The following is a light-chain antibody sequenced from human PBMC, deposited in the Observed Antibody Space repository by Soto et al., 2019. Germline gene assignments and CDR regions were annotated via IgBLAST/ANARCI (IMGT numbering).Light chain of an antibody. CDR1: QFINIF. CDR2: AAS. CDR3: QQSYTIPPT. Sequence: DIQLTQSPSSLSAFVGDRVTITCRASQFINIFLNWYQQKSGKAPEPRISAASTVLLGVPSRFSGRGSGTDFNLTISNLQPEDSGTYYCQQSYTIPPTFGQGTKVEIK. V-gene: IGKV1-39*01. J-gene: IGKJ1*01.